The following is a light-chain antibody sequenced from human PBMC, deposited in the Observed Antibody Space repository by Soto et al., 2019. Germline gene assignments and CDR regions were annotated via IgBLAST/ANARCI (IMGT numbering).Light chain of an antibody. CDR1: QSISNY. J-gene: IGKJ5*01. CDR2: DSS. V-gene: IGKV3-11*01. Sequence: EIVLTQSPATLSLSPGERATLSCRASQSISNYLAWYQHKPGQAPRLLIYDSSTRATGIPARFSGSGSGADFTLTISSLEPEDFATYVWQQGGNWHYFGQGTRLDIK. CDR3: QQGGNWHY.